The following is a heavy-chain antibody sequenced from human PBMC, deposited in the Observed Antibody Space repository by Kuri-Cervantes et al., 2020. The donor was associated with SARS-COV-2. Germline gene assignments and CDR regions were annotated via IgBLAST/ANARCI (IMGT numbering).Heavy chain of an antibody. J-gene: IGHJ4*02. CDR1: GGSISSYY. D-gene: IGHD3-9*01. V-gene: IGHV4-4*07. CDR3: AREYYDILTGHQLIDY. CDR2: IYTSGST. Sequence: ESLKISCTVSGGSISSYYWSWIRQPAGKGLEWIGRIYTSGSTNYNPSLKSRVTMSVDTSKNKFSLKLSSVTAADTAVYYCAREYYDILTGHQLIDYWGQGTLVTVSS.